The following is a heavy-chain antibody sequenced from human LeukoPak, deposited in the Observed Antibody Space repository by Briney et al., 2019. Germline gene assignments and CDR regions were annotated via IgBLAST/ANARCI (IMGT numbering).Heavy chain of an antibody. V-gene: IGHV3-66*01. CDR3: ARVQGSYGQSDV. J-gene: IGHJ6*02. CDR1: GFTVINNY. CDR2: LYIDGST. D-gene: IGHD3-10*01. Sequence: GGSLRLSCAASGFTVINNYMSWVRHAPGKGLEWVSILYIDGSTYYADPVKGKFTISRDNSKNTLYLQMNSLRDEDTALYYCARVQGSYGQSDVWGQGTTVTISS.